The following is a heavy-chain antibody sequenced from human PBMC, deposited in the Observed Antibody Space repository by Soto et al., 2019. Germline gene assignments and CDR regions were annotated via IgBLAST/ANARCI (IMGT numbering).Heavy chain of an antibody. D-gene: IGHD2-2*01. CDR3: AKDSAVEIVVVPAASPFDY. Sequence: TEGSLRLSCAASGFTFSSYAMSWVRQAPGKGLEWVSAISGSGGSTYYADSVKGRFTISRDNSKNTLYLQMNSLRAEDTAVYYCAKDSAVEIVVVPAASPFDYWGQGTLVTVSS. CDR2: ISGSGGST. J-gene: IGHJ4*02. V-gene: IGHV3-23*01. CDR1: GFTFSSYA.